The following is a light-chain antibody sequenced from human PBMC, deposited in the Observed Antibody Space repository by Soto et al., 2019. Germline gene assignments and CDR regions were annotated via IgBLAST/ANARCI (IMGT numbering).Light chain of an antibody. J-gene: IGLJ2*01. Sequence: QSVLTQPPSVSAAPGQKVTISCSGSSSNIGNNYVSWYQQLPGTAPKLLIYDSNKRPSGIPDRFSGSNSGTSATLGITGLQTGDEADYYCGTWDNSLSAVVFGGGTKLTVL. CDR2: DSN. CDR3: GTWDNSLSAVV. CDR1: SSNIGNNY. V-gene: IGLV1-51*01.